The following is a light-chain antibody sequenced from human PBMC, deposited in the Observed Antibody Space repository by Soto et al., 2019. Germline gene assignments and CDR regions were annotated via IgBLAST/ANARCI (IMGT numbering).Light chain of an antibody. V-gene: IGKV3-20*01. CDR2: GAS. CDR1: QSVSGSY. J-gene: IGKJ4*01. CDR3: QQYGSSPVLT. Sequence: EIVLTQSPGTLSLSPGERGTLSCRASQSVSGSYLAWYQQKPGQAPRLLIYGASSRATGIPDRFSGSGSGTDFTLTISRLEPEDFAVYYCQQYGSSPVLTFGGGTKVDI.